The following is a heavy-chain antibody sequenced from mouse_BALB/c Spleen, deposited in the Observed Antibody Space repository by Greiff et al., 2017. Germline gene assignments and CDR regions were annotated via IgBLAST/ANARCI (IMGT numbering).Heavy chain of an antibody. D-gene: IGHD1-2*01. J-gene: IGHJ4*01. Sequence: EVQLQQSGAELVKPGASVKLSCTASGFNIKDTYMHWVKQRPEQGLEWIGRIDPANGNTKYDPKFQGKATITADTSSNTAYLQLSSLTSEDTAVYYCARPFITTAYAMDYWGQGTSVTVSS. CDR3: ARPFITTAYAMDY. CDR1: GFNIKDTY. CDR2: IDPANGNT. V-gene: IGHV14-3*02.